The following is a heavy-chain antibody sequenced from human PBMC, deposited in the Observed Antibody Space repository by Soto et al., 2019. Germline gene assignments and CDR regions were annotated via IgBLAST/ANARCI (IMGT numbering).Heavy chain of an antibody. Sequence: GGSLRLSCAASGFTFSSYAMSWVRQAPGKGLEWVSAISGSGGSTYYADSVKGRFTISRDNSKNTLYLQMNSLRAEDTAVYYCAKDSNSYRSSWYNDYYYGMDVWGQGTPVTVSS. V-gene: IGHV3-23*01. CDR1: GFTFSSYA. CDR3: AKDSNSYRSSWYNDYYYGMDV. J-gene: IGHJ6*02. CDR2: ISGSGGST. D-gene: IGHD6-13*01.